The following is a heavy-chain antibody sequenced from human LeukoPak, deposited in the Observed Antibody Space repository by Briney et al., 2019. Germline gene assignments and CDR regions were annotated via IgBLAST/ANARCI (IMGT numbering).Heavy chain of an antibody. Sequence: PGGSLRLSCAASGFTFSNAWMSWVRQAPGKGLEWVGRIKSKTEGGTTDYAAPVKGRFTISRDDYCTTNSHCSGGSCYDYYFYYMDVWGKGTTVTISS. D-gene: IGHD2-15*01. CDR3: V. J-gene: IGHJ6*03. CDR1: GFTFSNAW. V-gene: IGHV3-15*01. CDR2: IKSKTEGGTT.